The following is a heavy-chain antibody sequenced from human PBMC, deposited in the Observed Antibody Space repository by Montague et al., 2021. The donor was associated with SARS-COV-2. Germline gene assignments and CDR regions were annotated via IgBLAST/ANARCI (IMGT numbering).Heavy chain of an antibody. CDR2: ISYHGNT. D-gene: IGHD3-22*01. Sequence: SETLSLTCIASGDSISNDYWRRIRQPPGKELEWFGYISYHGNTTYNTSLNSPVTISADTPKNQFSLRLSSVTAADTAAYYCESSSRNSGLVGVFDIWGQGTLVTVS. CDR1: GDSISNDY. V-gene: IGHV4-59*01. J-gene: IGHJ3*02. CDR3: ESSSRNSGLVGVFDI.